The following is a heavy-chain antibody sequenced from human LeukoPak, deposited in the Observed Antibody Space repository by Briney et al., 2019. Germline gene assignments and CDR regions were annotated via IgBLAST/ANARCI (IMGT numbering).Heavy chain of an antibody. CDR3: ARDRGSGSYYSGPYYYYGMDV. V-gene: IGHV4-31*03. CDR1: GGSISSGGYY. Sequence: PSQTLSLTCTVSGGSISSGGYYWSWIRQHPGKGLEWIGYIYYSGSTYYNPSLKSRVTTSVDTSKNQFSLKLSSVTAADTAVYYCARDRGSGSYYSGPYYYYGMDVWGQGTTVTVSS. CDR2: IYYSGST. D-gene: IGHD3-10*01. J-gene: IGHJ6*02.